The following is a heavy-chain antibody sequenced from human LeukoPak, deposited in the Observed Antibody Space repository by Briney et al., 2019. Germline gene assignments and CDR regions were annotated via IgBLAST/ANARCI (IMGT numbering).Heavy chain of an antibody. CDR1: GGTFSSYA. CDR3: ARAGIAARNYYYYYYMDV. J-gene: IGHJ6*03. CDR2: IIPIFGTA. D-gene: IGHD6-6*01. V-gene: IGHV1-69*13. Sequence: SVKVSCKASGGTFSSYAISWVRQAPGQGLEWMGGIIPIFGTANYAQKFQGRVTITADESTSTAYMELSSLRSEDTAVYYCARAGIAARNYYYYYYMDVWGKGTTVTVSS.